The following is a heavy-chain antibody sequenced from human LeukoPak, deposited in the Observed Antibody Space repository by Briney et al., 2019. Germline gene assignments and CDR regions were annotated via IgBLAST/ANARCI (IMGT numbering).Heavy chain of an antibody. CDR1: GYTFTSYA. Sequence: GASVKVSCKASGYTFTSYAMHWVRQAPGQRLEWMGWINAGNGNTKYSQKFQGRVTITRDTSASTAYMELSSPRSEDTAVYYCARALSPGWYGAWGQGTLVTVSS. D-gene: IGHD6-19*01. V-gene: IGHV1-3*01. CDR2: INAGNGNT. CDR3: ARALSPGWYGA. J-gene: IGHJ5*02.